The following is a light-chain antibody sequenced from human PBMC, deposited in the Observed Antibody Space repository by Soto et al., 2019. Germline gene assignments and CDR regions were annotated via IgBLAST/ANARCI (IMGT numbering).Light chain of an antibody. V-gene: IGKV3-11*01. CDR2: DAS. Sequence: EIVLTQSPATLSLSPGERATLSCRASQSVSIYLAWYQQKPGQAPRLLIYDASNRATGIPARFRGSGSGTDFTLTISSLEPEDFAVYYCQQRSSWPLTFGGGTKVEI. CDR1: QSVSIY. J-gene: IGKJ4*01. CDR3: QQRSSWPLT.